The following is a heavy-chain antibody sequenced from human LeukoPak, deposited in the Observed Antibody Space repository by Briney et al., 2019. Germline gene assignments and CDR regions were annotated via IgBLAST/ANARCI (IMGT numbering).Heavy chain of an antibody. D-gene: IGHD4-23*01. V-gene: IGHV1-69*04. CDR3: ARDISDYGGDSLDFDY. CDR1: GGTFSSYA. Sequence: SVKVSCKASGGTFSSYAISWVRQAPGQGLEWMGRIIPIFGIANYAQKFQGRVTITADKSTSTAYMELSGLRSEDTAVYYCARDISDYGGDSLDFDYWGQGTLVTVSS. J-gene: IGHJ4*02. CDR2: IIPIFGIA.